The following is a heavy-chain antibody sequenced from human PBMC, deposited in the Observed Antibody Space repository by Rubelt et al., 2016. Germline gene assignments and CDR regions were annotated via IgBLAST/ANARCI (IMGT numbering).Heavy chain of an antibody. CDR3: ARATNWNYAFDI. CDR1: GYTFTSYG. J-gene: IGHJ3*02. Sequence: QVQLVQSGAEVKKPGASVKVSCKASGYTFTSYGISWVRQAPGQGLEWMGWISVNSGDTKYAQKLHGRVTMTTDTSTSTAYMELTSLRSDDTAVYSCARATNWNYAFDIWGQGTMVTVSP. V-gene: IGHV1-18*01. CDR2: ISVNSGDT. D-gene: IGHD1-7*01.